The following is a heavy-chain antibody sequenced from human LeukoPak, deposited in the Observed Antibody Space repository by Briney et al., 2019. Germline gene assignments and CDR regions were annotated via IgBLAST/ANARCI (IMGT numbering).Heavy chain of an antibody. CDR3: ARALNPNDYGDYGGIDY. D-gene: IGHD4-17*01. CDR2: INHSGST. Sequence: PSQTLSLTCAVSGGSISSGGYSWSWIRQPPGKGLEWIGEINHSGSTNYNPSLKSRVTISVDTSKNQFSLKLSSVTAADTAVYYCARALNPNDYGDYGGIDYWGQGTLVTVSS. J-gene: IGHJ4*02. V-gene: IGHV4-30-2*01. CDR1: GGSISSGGYS.